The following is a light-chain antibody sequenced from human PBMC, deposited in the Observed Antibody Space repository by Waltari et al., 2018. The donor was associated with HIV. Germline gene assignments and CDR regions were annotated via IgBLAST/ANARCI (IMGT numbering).Light chain of an antibody. CDR3: QTWGTGIQL. CDR2: LNSDGSH. CDR1: SGHSSYA. Sequence: QLVLTQSPSASASLGASVQLTCTLSSGHSSYAIAWHQQQPAKGPRYLMKLNSDGSHSKGDGIPDRFSGSSSGAQRYLTISSLQSEDEADYYCQTWGTGIQLFGGGTKLTVL. V-gene: IGLV4-69*01. J-gene: IGLJ2*01.